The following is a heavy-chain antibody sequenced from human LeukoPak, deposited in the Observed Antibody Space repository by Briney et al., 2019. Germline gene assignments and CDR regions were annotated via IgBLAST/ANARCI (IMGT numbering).Heavy chain of an antibody. CDR3: ARGPPRFVSF. D-gene: IGHD5-24*01. CDR1: AYSTSNEYY. J-gene: IGHJ4*02. V-gene: IGHV4-38-2*02. CDR2: LHHSGTT. Sequence: SETLSLTCIVSAYSTSNEYYWDWVRQPPGKGLEWIGGLHHSGTTYYNPSLKSRVTISVDTSQKQISLKVRSVTAADTAIYFCARGPPRFVSFWGPGTLVTVSS.